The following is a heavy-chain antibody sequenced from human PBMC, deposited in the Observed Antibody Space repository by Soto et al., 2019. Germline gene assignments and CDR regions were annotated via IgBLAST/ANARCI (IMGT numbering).Heavy chain of an antibody. CDR1: GFDFSTHA. CDR2: ISDSGDNS. V-gene: IGHV3-23*01. D-gene: IGHD1-26*01. CDR3: ARRQVGATKGKSWFDS. Sequence: EVHLLESGGGLLQPGGSLRLSCSASGFDFSTHAMNWVRQAPGKGLEWVAAISDSGDNSNYAASVKGRFTISRDNSKNTLYLQMNGLRAEDTAVYFGARRQVGATKGKSWFDSWGQGTLVTVSS. J-gene: IGHJ5*01.